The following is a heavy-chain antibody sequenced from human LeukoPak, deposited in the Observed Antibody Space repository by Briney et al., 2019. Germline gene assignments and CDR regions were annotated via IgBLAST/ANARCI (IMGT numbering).Heavy chain of an antibody. CDR2: LYSDGNT. Sequence: AGRSLRLSCAASGFTVITNDMTWVRQAPGKGLEWVSVLYSDGNTKYADSVQDRFTISRDNSKNTLYLEMNSLSPDDTAVYYCARGVEPLAANTLAYWGQGTLVTASS. J-gene: IGHJ4*02. CDR3: ARGVEPLAANTLAY. CDR1: GFTVITND. V-gene: IGHV3-53*01. D-gene: IGHD1-14*01.